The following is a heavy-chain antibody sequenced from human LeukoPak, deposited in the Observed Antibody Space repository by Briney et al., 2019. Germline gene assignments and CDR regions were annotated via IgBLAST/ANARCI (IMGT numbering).Heavy chain of an antibody. J-gene: IGHJ2*01. D-gene: IGHD5/OR15-5a*01. CDR1: GVSISGYY. V-gene: IGHV4-59*08. CDR3: ARTPVSYWHFDL. Sequence: PSETLSLTCTVSGVSISGYYWSWIRQPPGKGLEWIAYIYYSGSANYSPSLNSRVTISVDTSRDQFSLKLTSVTAADTAVYYCARTPVSYWHFDLWGRGTLVTVSS. CDR2: IYYSGSA.